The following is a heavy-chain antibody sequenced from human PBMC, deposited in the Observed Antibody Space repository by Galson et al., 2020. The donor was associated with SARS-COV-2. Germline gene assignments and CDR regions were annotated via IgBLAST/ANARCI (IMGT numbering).Heavy chain of an antibody. J-gene: IGHJ6*02. CDR2: INPSGGST. CDR1: GGTFSSYA. Sequence: ASVKVSCKASGGTFSSYAISWVRQAPGQGLEWMGIINPSGGSTSYAQKFQGRVTMTRDTSTSTVYMELSSLRSEDTAVYYCARDPTVTTHLGDYLYYYYGMDVWGQGTTVTVSS. CDR3: ARDPTVTTHLGDYLYYYYGMDV. V-gene: IGHV1-46*01. D-gene: IGHD4-4*01.